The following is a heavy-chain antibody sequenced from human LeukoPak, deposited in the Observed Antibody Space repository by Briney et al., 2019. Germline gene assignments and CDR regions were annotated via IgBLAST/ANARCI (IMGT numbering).Heavy chain of an antibody. Sequence: PGGSLRLSCAASGFTFSSYEMNWVRQAPGKGLEWVSYISSSGSTIYYADSVKGRFTISRDNAKNSLYLQMNSLRAEDTAVYYCARGSSYYYDSSGYYDWFDPWGQGTLVTVSS. V-gene: IGHV3-48*03. CDR2: ISSSGSTI. CDR1: GFTFSSYE. D-gene: IGHD3-22*01. CDR3: ARGSSYYYDSSGYYDWFDP. J-gene: IGHJ5*02.